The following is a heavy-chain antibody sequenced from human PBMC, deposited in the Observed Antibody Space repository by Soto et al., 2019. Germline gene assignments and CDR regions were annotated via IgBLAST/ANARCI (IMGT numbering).Heavy chain of an antibody. CDR1: GFTFSNAW. Sequence: GGSLRLSCAASGFTFSNAWMNWVRQAPGKGLEWVGRIKSKTDGGTTDYAAPVKGRFTISRDDSKNTLYLQMNSLKTEDTAVYYCTTGFLGSSGTFDYWGQGTLVTVSS. D-gene: IGHD3-22*01. CDR2: IKSKTDGGTT. J-gene: IGHJ4*02. CDR3: TTGFLGSSGTFDY. V-gene: IGHV3-15*07.